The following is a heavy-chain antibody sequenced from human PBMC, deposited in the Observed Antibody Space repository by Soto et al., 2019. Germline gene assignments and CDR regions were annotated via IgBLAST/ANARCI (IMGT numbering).Heavy chain of an antibody. CDR3: ARGPKRYCSSTSCYTASYYYYGMDV. D-gene: IGHD2-2*02. CDR1: GGTFSSYA. CDR2: IIPIFGTA. V-gene: IGHV1-69*06. J-gene: IGHJ6*02. Sequence: QVQLVQSGAEGKKPGSSVKVSCKASGGTFSSYAISWVRQAPGQGLEWMGGIIPIFGTANYAQKFQGRVTITADKSTSTAYMELSSLRSEDTAVYYCARGPKRYCSSTSCYTASYYYYGMDVWGQGTTVTVSS.